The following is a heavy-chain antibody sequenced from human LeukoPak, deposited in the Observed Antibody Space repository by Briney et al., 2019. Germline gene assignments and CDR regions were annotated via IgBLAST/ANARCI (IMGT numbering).Heavy chain of an antibody. D-gene: IGHD4-17*01. CDR3: AKANYGDTHFDS. Sequence: PGRSLRLSCAASGFSFSNFAMDWVRQAPGKGLEWLAIISYDGSIKYYADSVEGRFNISRDNSKKTLCLQINSLRTEDTAVYYCAKANYGDTHFDSWGQGTLVTVSS. V-gene: IGHV3-30*18. CDR2: ISYDGSIK. CDR1: GFSFSNFA. J-gene: IGHJ4*02.